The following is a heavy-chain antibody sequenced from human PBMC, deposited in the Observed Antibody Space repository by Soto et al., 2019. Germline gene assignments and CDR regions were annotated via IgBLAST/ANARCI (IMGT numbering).Heavy chain of an antibody. CDR2: ISYDGSNK. CDR1: GFTFSSYG. J-gene: IGHJ5*02. Sequence: LRLSCAASGFTFSSYGMHWVRQAPGKGLEWVAVISYDGSNKYYADSVKGRFTISRDNSKNTLYLQMNSLRAEDTAVYYCAKDLSYDFWSGYHPGWFDPWGQGTLVTVSS. D-gene: IGHD3-3*01. V-gene: IGHV3-30*18. CDR3: AKDLSYDFWSGYHPGWFDP.